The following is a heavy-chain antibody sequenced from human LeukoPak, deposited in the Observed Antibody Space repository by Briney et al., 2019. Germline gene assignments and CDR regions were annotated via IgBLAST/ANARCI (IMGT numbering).Heavy chain of an antibody. CDR1: GFSLSTSGMC. D-gene: IGHD2-21*02. CDR3: ARIQVVTAPYYYYYYMDV. J-gene: IGHJ6*03. CDR2: SDWEDDK. V-gene: IGHV2-70*11. Sequence: SGPTLVNPTQTLTLTCTFSGFSLSTSGMCLSWIRQPPAKALEWLARSDWEDDKYYSTSMKTRLTISKDSSQNQVVLTMTNMDPVDTATYYCARIQVVTAPYYYYYYMDVWGKGTTVTVSS.